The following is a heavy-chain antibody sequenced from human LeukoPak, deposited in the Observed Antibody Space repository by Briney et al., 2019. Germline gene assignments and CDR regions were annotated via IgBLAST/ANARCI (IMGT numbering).Heavy chain of an antibody. CDR3: AREVYSSYYYYMDV. V-gene: IGHV1-18*01. D-gene: IGHD6-19*01. Sequence: ASVKVSCKASGYTFTSYGISWVRQAPGQGLEWMGWISAYNGNTNYAQKFQGRVTITTDESTSTAYMELSSLRSEDTAVYYCAREVYSSYYYYMDVWGKGTTVTVSS. CDR2: ISAYNGNT. J-gene: IGHJ6*03. CDR1: GYTFTSYG.